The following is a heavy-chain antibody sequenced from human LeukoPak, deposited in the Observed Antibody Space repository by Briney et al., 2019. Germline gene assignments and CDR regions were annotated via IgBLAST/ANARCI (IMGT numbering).Heavy chain of an antibody. J-gene: IGHJ3*02. CDR1: GYSFTTYG. Sequence: ASVKVSCKASGYSFTTYGITWVRQAPGQGLEWMGWISTYNGNTKYSQKLQGRVTMTTDTSTSTAYMELRSLRSDDTAVYYCARGSGYYTFDIWGQGTMVTVSS. V-gene: IGHV1-18*01. CDR2: ISTYNGNT. D-gene: IGHD3-22*01. CDR3: ARGSGYYTFDI.